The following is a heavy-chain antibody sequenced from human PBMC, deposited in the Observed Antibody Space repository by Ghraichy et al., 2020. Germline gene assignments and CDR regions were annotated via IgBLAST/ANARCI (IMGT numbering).Heavy chain of an antibody. D-gene: IGHD6-13*01. CDR2: IKQDGSEK. Sequence: GESLRLSCAASGFTFSSYWMNWVRQAPGKGLEWVANIKQDGSEKYYMDSVKGRFTISRDNAKNSLYLEMNSLRDEDTAVYYCARGSIAAAGIWYFDLWGRGTLVTVSS. V-gene: IGHV3-7*01. J-gene: IGHJ2*01. CDR3: ARGSIAAAGIWYFDL. CDR1: GFTFSSYW.